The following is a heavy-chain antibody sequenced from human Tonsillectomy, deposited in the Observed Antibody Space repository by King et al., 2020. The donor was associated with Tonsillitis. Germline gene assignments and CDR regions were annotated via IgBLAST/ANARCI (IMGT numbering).Heavy chain of an antibody. CDR3: ARDGDRGGKPDS. V-gene: IGHV3-7*01. Sequence: VQLVESGGGLVQPGGSLTLSCAASGFTLRTYWMNWVRQAPGKGLEWVAKIQRDGSEGYHVASVKGRFTISRDNAENLLYLQMNSLRAEDTAVYYCARDGDRGGKPDSWGEGTLGTVSS. D-gene: IGHD2-15*01. CDR1: GFTLRTYW. J-gene: IGHJ4*02. CDR2: IQRDGSEG.